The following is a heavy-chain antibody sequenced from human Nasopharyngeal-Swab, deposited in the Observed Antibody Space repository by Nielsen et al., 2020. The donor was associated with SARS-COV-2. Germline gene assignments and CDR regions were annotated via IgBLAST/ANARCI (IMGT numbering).Heavy chain of an antibody. J-gene: IGHJ4*02. CDR1: GFTFSSYA. Sequence: LSLTCAASGFTFSSYAMHWVRQAPGKGLEWVAVISYGGGDEHYADSVKGRFTISRDNSKNTLYLQMNSLTVDDTAVYYCARSYNPGGFGWLLSNDWGQGTLVTVSS. D-gene: IGHD3-9*01. V-gene: IGHV3-30*04. CDR2: ISYGGGDE. CDR3: ARSYNPGGFGWLLSND.